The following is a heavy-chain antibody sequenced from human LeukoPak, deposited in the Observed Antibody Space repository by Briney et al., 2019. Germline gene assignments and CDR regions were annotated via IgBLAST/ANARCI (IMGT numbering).Heavy chain of an antibody. CDR2: IKPSGGST. Sequence: AASVKVSCKASGYTFTGYYMHWVRQAPGQGLEWVGRIKPSGGSTSYAEKFQGRVTMTRDTATSTLYMQMSSLRSEDTAVYYCAGGGGEYYYDSSGYYVYWGQGTLVTVSS. CDR1: GYTFTGYY. V-gene: IGHV1-46*01. D-gene: IGHD3-22*01. CDR3: AGGGGEYYYDSSGYYVY. J-gene: IGHJ4*02.